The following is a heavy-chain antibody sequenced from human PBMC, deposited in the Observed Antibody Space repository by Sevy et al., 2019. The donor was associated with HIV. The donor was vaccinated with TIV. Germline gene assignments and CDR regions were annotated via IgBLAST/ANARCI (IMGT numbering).Heavy chain of an antibody. D-gene: IGHD6-6*01. V-gene: IGHV3-30*18. CDR3: AKDHGLEYSSSSLASDFDY. CDR2: ISYDGSNK. Sequence: GGSLRLSCVASGFTFSSYGMHWVRQAPGKGLEWVAVISYDGSNKYYADSVKGRFTISRDNSKNTLYLQMNSLRAEDTAVYYCAKDHGLEYSSSSLASDFDYWGQGTLVTVSS. CDR1: GFTFSSYG. J-gene: IGHJ4*02.